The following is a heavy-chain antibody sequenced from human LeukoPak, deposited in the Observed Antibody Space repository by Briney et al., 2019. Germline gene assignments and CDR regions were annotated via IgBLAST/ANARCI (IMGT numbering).Heavy chain of an antibody. CDR1: GDTFTGYY. D-gene: IGHD3-10*01. CDR3: ARVYDYYGSGSRRAQPYYFDY. Sequence: ASVKVSCMASGDTFTGYYMHWVRQAPGQGLEWMGWINPNSGGTNYAQKFQGRVTMTRDTSISTAYMELSRLRSDDTAVYYCARVYDYYGSGSRRAQPYYFDYWGQGTLVTVSS. CDR2: INPNSGGT. J-gene: IGHJ4*02. V-gene: IGHV1-2*02.